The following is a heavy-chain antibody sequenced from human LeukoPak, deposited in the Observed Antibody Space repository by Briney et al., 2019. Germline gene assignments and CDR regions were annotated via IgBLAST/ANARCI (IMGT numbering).Heavy chain of an antibody. CDR2: INPNSGDT. V-gene: IGHV1-2*02. CDR3: ASGTNGGWLDP. CDR1: GYTFTGYY. Sequence: ASVTVSCKASGYTFTGYYMHWVRQAPGEGLEWMGWINPNSGDTSYAQKFQGRVTMTRDTSISTAYMELSGLRSDDTAVYYCASGTNGGWLDPWGQGSLVTVSS. D-gene: IGHD1-26*01. J-gene: IGHJ5*02.